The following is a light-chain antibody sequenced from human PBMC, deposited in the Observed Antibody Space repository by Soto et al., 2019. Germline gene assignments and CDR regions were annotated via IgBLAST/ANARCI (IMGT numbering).Light chain of an antibody. V-gene: IGKV1-5*03. J-gene: IGKJ1*01. CDR3: QHYHSYSRT. CDR1: QSISTS. CDR2: LAS. Sequence: DIRMSQFRSTLSANERDRVTSTCRASQSISTSLAWYQQKPGKAPKLLIYLASSLESGVPARFSGSGSATEFTLSISSLQPDDFATYYCQHYHSYSRTFGQGTKVDI.